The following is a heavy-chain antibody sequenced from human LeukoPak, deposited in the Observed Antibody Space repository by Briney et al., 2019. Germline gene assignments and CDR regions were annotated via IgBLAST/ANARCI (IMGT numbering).Heavy chain of an antibody. Sequence: PSQTLSLTCAVSGGSISSGGYSWSWIRQPPGKGLEWIGYIYHSGSTYYNPSLKSRVTISVDRSKNQFSLKLSSVTAADTAVYYCAGGYSSTLDYWGQGTLVTVSS. CDR3: AGGYSSTLDY. V-gene: IGHV4-30-2*01. D-gene: IGHD6-13*01. J-gene: IGHJ4*02. CDR2: IYHSGST. CDR1: GGSISSGGYS.